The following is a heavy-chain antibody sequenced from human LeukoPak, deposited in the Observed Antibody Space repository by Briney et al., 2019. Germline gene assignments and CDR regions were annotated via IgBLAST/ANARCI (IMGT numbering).Heavy chain of an antibody. CDR1: GYTFTSYG. D-gene: IGHD3-10*01. Sequence: GASVKVSCKASGYTFTSYGISWVRQAPGQGLEWMGWTSAYNGNINYAQKLQGRVTMTTDTSTSTAYMELRSLRSDDTAVYYCARFIYYSRGGEDVYYFDYWGQGTLVTVSS. CDR2: TSAYNGNI. J-gene: IGHJ4*02. CDR3: ARFIYYSRGGEDVYYFDY. V-gene: IGHV1-18*01.